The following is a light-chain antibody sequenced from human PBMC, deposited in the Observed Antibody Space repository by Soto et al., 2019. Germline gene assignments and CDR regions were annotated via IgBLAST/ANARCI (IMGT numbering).Light chain of an antibody. CDR1: KNDIGVYDF. CDR3: KSYAGSNTYV. CDR2: EVV. Sequence: QSALTQPPSASGSPGQSVTISCTGTKNDIGVYDFVSWYQHHPGKAPRLSIYEVVQRPSGVPDRFSGAKSGNTASLTVSGIQAADEADYFCKSYAGSNTYVFGSGTQLTVL. J-gene: IGLJ1*01. V-gene: IGLV2-8*01.